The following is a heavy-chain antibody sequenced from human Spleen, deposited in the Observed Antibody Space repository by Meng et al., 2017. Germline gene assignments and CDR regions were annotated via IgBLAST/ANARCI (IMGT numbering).Heavy chain of an antibody. CDR1: GYNCPDYY. D-gene: IGHD6-25*01. CDR3: ARDEDISAAGKLFGDY. CDR2: INPKSGDT. J-gene: IGHJ4*02. Sequence: QVRRVQFGEEVKKPGAPGKASCKPSGYNCPDYYIHWVRRAPGQGLEWMGRINPKSGDTHYAQKFQARVTMTGDTSISTAYMELSGLRSDDTAMYYCARDEDISAAGKLFGDYWGQGTLVTVSS. V-gene: IGHV1-2*06.